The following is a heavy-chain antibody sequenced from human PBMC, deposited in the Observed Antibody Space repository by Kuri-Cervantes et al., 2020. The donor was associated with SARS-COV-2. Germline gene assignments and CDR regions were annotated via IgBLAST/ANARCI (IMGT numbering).Heavy chain of an antibody. J-gene: IGHJ6*03. Sequence: GESLKISCAASGFTFSSYAMSWVRQAPGKGLEWVSAISGSGGSTYYADSVKGRFTISRDNSKNTLYLQMNSLRAEDTAVYYCAKARSIAARPGHGYYYYMDVWGKGTTVTVSS. D-gene: IGHD6-6*01. CDR2: ISGSGGST. V-gene: IGHV3-23*01. CDR3: AKARSIAARPGHGYYYYMDV. CDR1: GFTFSSYA.